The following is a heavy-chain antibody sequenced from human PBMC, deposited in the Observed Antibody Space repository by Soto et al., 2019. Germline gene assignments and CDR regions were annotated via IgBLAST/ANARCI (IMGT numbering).Heavy chain of an antibody. J-gene: IGHJ3*02. CDR3: ARDGYYYDSSGYSNQDAFDI. CDR2: ISAYNGNT. D-gene: IGHD3-22*01. CDR1: GYTFTGYG. Sequence: SVKVSCRSSGYTFTGYGISLVRQAPGQGLEWMGWISAYNGNTNYAHKLQGRVTMTTDTSTSTAYMELRSLRSDDTAVYYCARDGYYYDSSGYSNQDAFDIWGQGTMVTVSS. V-gene: IGHV1-18*01.